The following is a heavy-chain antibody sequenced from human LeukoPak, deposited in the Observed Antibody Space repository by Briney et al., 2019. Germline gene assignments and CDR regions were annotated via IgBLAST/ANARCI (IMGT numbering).Heavy chain of an antibody. Sequence: ASVNVSCKSSVYTFTYYYMHWVRQAPGQGLEWMGWINPNSGTNYAQQFQGRVTMTRDTSISTAYMELTRLTSDDTAVYYCARNRWIYCWSQGSLLTVSS. V-gene: IGHV1-2*02. CDR3: ARNRWIYC. CDR1: VYTFTYYY. D-gene: IGHD3-10*01. J-gene: IGHJ4*01. CDR2: INPNSGT.